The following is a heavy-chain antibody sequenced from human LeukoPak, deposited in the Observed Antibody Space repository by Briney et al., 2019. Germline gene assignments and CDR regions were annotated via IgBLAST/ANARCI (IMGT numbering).Heavy chain of an antibody. CDR2: ISTSGSIM. D-gene: IGHD3-16*01. V-gene: IGHV3-11*01. Sequence: GGSLRLSCTASGFTFSDYYMTWIRQAPGKGLEWLAYISTSGSIMSYVDSVRGRFTISRDNAKNSLYLQIDSLRAEDTAMYYCARDRQFRLHDPWGQGILVTVSS. CDR3: ARDRQFRLHDP. CDR1: GFTFSDYY. J-gene: IGHJ5*02.